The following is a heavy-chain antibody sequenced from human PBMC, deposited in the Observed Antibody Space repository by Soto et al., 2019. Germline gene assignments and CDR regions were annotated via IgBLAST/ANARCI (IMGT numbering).Heavy chain of an antibody. D-gene: IGHD3-9*01. CDR2: IIPILGIA. V-gene: IGHV1-69*08. CDR1: GGTFSSYT. J-gene: IGHJ4*02. Sequence: QVQLVQSGAEVKKPGSSVKVSCKASGGTFSSYTISWVRQAPGQGLEWMGRIIPILGIANYAQKFQGRVTITADKSTSTAYMELSRLRSEDTAVYYCARDQGLRYFDWLSPHFDYWGQGTLVTVSS. CDR3: ARDQGLRYFDWLSPHFDY.